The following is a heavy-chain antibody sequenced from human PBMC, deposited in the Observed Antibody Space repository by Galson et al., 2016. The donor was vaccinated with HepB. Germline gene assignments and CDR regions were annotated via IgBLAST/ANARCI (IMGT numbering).Heavy chain of an antibody. CDR1: GFTFSSYW. CDR3: AREIPSRGKSDY. V-gene: IGHV3-7*01. Sequence: SLRLSCSASGFTFSSYWMSWVRQAPGKRLECVANTKQDGSEQYYVDSVKGRSTISRDNAKNSLYLQMNSLRDEDTAVYYCAREIPSRGKSDYWGQGTLVTVSS. D-gene: IGHD3-10*01. J-gene: IGHJ4*02. CDR2: TKQDGSEQ.